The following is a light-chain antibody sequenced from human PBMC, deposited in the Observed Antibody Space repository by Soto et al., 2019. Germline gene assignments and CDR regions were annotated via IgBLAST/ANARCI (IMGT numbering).Light chain of an antibody. Sequence: QSVLTQPASVSGSPGQSITISCTGTSSDVGSYDYVSWYQLHPGKAPKLMVFEVSNRPSGVSYRFSGSKSGNTASLTISGLQADDEADYFCSSYAISTAYLFGDGIKVTVL. V-gene: IGLV2-14*01. CDR3: SSYAISTAYL. J-gene: IGLJ1*01. CDR1: SSDVGSYDY. CDR2: EVS.